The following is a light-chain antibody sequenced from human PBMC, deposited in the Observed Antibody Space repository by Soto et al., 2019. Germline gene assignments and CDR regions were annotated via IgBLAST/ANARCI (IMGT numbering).Light chain of an antibody. CDR2: DAS. V-gene: IGKV1-5*01. Sequence: DIKMAQSPSALASSGGERVTRSCRASQSISSWLAWYQQKPGKAPKLLIYDASSLESGVPSRFSGSGSGTEFTLTISSLQPDDFATYYCQQYNSYSGTFGQGTKVDIK. CDR3: QQYNSYSGT. CDR1: QSISSW. J-gene: IGKJ1*01.